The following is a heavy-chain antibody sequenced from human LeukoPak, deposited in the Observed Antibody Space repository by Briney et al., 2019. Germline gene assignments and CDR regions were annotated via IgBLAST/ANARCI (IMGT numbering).Heavy chain of an antibody. V-gene: IGHV1-8*01. J-gene: IGHJ4*02. CDR2: MNPNSGNT. CDR1: GYTFTSYD. CDR3: ARRLATYYDFWSGYYTDYFDY. Sequence: ASVKVSCKASGYTFTSYDINWVRQATGQGLEWMGWMNPNSGNTGYAQKFQGRVTMTRNTSISTAYMELSSLRSEDTAVYYCARRLATYYDFWSGYYTDYFDYWSQGTLVTVSS. D-gene: IGHD3-3*01.